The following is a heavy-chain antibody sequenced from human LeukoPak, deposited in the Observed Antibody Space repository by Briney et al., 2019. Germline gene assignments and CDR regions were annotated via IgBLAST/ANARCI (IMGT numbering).Heavy chain of an antibody. D-gene: IGHD6-6*01. V-gene: IGHV4-34*01. CDR3: ARGSSIAARPGVY. CDR2: INHSGGT. Sequence: KPAETLSLTCAVYGGSFSGYYWSWIRQPPGKGLEWIGEINHSGGTNYNPSLKSRVTISVDTSKNQFSLKLSSVTAADTAVYYCARGSSIAARPGVYWGQGTLVTVSS. J-gene: IGHJ4*02. CDR1: GGSFSGYY.